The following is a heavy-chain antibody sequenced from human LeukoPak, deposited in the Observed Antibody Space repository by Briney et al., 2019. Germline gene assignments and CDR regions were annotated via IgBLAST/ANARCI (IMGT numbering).Heavy chain of an antibody. CDR3: TKDSVAMVTTSDY. CDR1: GFTFSSYN. Sequence: GGSLRLSCAASGFTFSSYNMNWVRQAPGKGLEWVSYISSSSRTIYYADSVKGRFTISRDNAKNSLYLQMNSLRAEDTALYYCTKDSVAMVTTSDYWGQGTLVTVSS. J-gene: IGHJ4*02. V-gene: IGHV3-48*01. D-gene: IGHD5-18*01. CDR2: ISSSSRTI.